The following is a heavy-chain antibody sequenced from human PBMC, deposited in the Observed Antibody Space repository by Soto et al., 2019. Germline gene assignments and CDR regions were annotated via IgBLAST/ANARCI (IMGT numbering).Heavy chain of an antibody. V-gene: IGHV4-4*07. CDR3: ARDQGVAAAGITWFDP. D-gene: IGHD6-13*01. CDR1: GASMNSYH. J-gene: IGHJ5*02. CDR2: IHSSGST. Sequence: SSETLSLTCTVSGASMNSYHWSWIRRPAGKGLEWIGHIHSSGSTNYNPSLKSRVTMSVDTSKNQFSLRLMSLTAADTAVYYCARDQGVAAAGITWFDPWGQGSLVTVS.